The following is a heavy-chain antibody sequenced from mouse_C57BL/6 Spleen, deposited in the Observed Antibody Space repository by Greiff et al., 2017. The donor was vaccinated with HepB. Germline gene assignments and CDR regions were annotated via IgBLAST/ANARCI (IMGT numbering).Heavy chain of an antibody. Sequence: VQLQQSGAELVKPGASVKISCKASGYAFSSYWMNWVKQRPGKGLEWIGQIYPGDGDTNYNGKFKGKATLTADKSSSTAYMQLSSLTSEDSAVYFCARGGYSNLYAMDYWGQGTSVTVSS. J-gene: IGHJ4*01. CDR3: ARGGYSNLYAMDY. D-gene: IGHD2-5*01. V-gene: IGHV1-80*01. CDR2: IYPGDGDT. CDR1: GYAFSSYW.